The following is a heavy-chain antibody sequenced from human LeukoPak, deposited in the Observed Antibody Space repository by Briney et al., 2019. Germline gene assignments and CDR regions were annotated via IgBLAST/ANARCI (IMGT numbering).Heavy chain of an antibody. CDR2: ITGSGDST. CDR1: GFTFNNYA. V-gene: IGHV3-23*01. J-gene: IGHJ5*02. CDR3: ARILTWFDP. Sequence: GRSLRLSCAASGFTFNNYAMTRVRQSPGKGLEWVSAITGSGDSTYYADSVKGRFTISRDNAKNSLYLQMNSLRAEDTAVYYCARILTWFDPWGQGTLVTVSS.